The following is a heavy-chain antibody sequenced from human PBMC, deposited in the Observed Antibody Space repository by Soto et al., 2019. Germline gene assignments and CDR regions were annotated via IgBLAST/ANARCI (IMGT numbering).Heavy chain of an antibody. CDR3: ARDGLPDDFRSGGYWFDP. CDR2: ISHDGRIE. Sequence: GALRLSCAASGFTFSSFALDWVLQAPGEGLEWVALISHDGRIENYADSVKGRFIISRDNSKNTVYMQMDRLRLEDTGVYYCARDGLPDDFRSGGYWFDPWGQGTQVTVSS. J-gene: IGHJ5*02. CDR1: GFTFSSFA. V-gene: IGHV3-30-3*01. D-gene: IGHD3-3*01.